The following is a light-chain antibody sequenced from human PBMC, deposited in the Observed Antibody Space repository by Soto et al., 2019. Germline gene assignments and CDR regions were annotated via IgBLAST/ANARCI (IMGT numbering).Light chain of an antibody. CDR3: QQYDNWPLT. J-gene: IGKJ4*01. V-gene: IGKV3-15*01. CDR2: GAS. CDR1: QSVSSN. Sequence: IVMTHSPATLSLSLGEIAPLSCRASQSVSSNLDWYQQKPGQAPRLLIYGASTRATGIPARFSGSGSGTEFTLTISSLQSEDFAVYYCQQYDNWPLTFGGGTKVDI.